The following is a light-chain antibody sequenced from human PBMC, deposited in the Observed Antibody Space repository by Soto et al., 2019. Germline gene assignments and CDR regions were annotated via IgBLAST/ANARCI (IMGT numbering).Light chain of an antibody. CDR3: MQALQSPCT. Sequence: DIVMTQSPLSLPVTPGEPASISCRSSQSHLHTNRHNYLDWYLQKQGQSPQRLIYLASNRASGVPASFSGSGSGRDFTLRIGSVAPEDVGIVYCMQALQSPCTFGLGTKVD. V-gene: IGKV2-28*01. CDR2: LAS. CDR1: QSHLHTNRHNY. J-gene: IGKJ3*01.